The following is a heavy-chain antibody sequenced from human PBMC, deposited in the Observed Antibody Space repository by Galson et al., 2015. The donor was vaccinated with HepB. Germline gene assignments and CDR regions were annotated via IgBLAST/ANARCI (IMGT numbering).Heavy chain of an antibody. CDR2: ISYRGNT. J-gene: IGHJ4*02. Sequence: ETLSLTCTVSGGSISSDTYDWGWVRQPPGQGLEWIGNISYRGNTYYNPSLKSRVTISVDTSKNHFSLKLSSVTAADTAVYYCARLHGGSPDYWGQGTLVTVSS. CDR3: ARLHGGSPDY. D-gene: IGHD1-26*01. V-gene: IGHV4-39*02. CDR1: GGSISSDTYD.